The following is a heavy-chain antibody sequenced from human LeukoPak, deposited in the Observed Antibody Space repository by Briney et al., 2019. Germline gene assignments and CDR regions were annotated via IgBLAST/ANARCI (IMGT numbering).Heavy chain of an antibody. D-gene: IGHD4-11*01. V-gene: IGHV3-48*04. Sequence: GSLRLSCAAFGFTFSSYSMNWVRQAPGKGLEWVSYISSSGSNIYYADSVKGRFTISRDNAKDSLYLQMNSLRAEDTAVYYCARLYTPSYWGQGTLVTVSS. CDR3: ARLYTPSY. CDR2: ISSSGSNI. CDR1: GFTFSSYS. J-gene: IGHJ4*02.